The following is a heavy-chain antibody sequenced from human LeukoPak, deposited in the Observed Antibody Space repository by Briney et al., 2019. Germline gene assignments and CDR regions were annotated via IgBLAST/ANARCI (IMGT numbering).Heavy chain of an antibody. CDR2: ITSSGSTI. CDR3: ARGEVVTASVPDFYYYYMDV. J-gene: IGHJ6*03. CDR1: GFTFSSYE. Sequence: PGGSLRLSCAASGFTFSSYEMNWVRQAPGKGLEWTSYITSSGSTIYYADSVKGRFTISRDNAKNSLFLQMNSLRAEDTAVYYCARGEVVTASVPDFYYYYMDVWGKGTTVTISS. V-gene: IGHV3-48*03. D-gene: IGHD2-21*02.